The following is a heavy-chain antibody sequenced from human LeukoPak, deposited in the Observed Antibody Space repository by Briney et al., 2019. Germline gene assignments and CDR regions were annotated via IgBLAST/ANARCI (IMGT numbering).Heavy chain of an antibody. J-gene: IGHJ5*02. V-gene: IGHV3-21*01. CDR1: GFTFSSYS. D-gene: IGHD6-13*01. CDR2: ISSSSSYI. CDR3: ARGWYSSSWYEGSNWFDP. Sequence: GGSLRLSCAASGFTFSSYSMNWVRQAPGKGLEWVSSISSSSSYIYYADSVKGRFTISRDNAKNSLYLQMNSLRAEDTAVYYCARGWYSSSWYEGSNWFDPWGQGTLVTVCS.